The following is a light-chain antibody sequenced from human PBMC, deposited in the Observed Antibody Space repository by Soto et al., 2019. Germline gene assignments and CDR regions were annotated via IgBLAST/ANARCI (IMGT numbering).Light chain of an antibody. CDR2: RND. Sequence: QSVLTQPPSASETPGQRVTISCSGSSPNIGDYFVYWYQQLPGTAPKLLIYRNDQRPSGVPDRFSGSKSGTSGSLAISGLRSEDEADYYCAAWDDSLSAWVFGGGTKLTVL. CDR1: SPNIGDYF. J-gene: IGLJ3*02. CDR3: AAWDDSLSAWV. V-gene: IGLV1-47*01.